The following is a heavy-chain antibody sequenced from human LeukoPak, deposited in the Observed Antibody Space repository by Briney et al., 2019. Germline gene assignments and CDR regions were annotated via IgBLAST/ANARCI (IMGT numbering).Heavy chain of an antibody. D-gene: IGHD5-24*01. J-gene: IGHJ4*02. V-gene: IGHV4-39*01. CDR2: IYYSGST. CDR3: AGHRGDGFNRPLGV. Sequence: PSETLSLTCTVSGGSISTSTYCWGWIRQPPGKGLEWIGTIYYSGSTFYNPSLKSRVTVSVDTSKNQFSLKLSSVTAADTAVYYCAGHRGDGFNRPLGVWGQGTLVTVSS. CDR1: GGSISTSTYC.